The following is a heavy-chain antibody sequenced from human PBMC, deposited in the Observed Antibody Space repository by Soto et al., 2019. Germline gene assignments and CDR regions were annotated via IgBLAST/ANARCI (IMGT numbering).Heavy chain of an antibody. D-gene: IGHD6-19*01. Sequence: ASVKVSCKASGYTFTCYYMHWVRQAPGQGLEWMGWINPNSGGTNYAQKFQGWVTRTRDTSISTAYMELSRLRSDDTAVYYCARATVAGSYYYGMDVWGQGTTVTVSS. CDR2: INPNSGGT. V-gene: IGHV1-2*04. CDR3: ARATVAGSYYYGMDV. CDR1: GYTFTCYY. J-gene: IGHJ6*02.